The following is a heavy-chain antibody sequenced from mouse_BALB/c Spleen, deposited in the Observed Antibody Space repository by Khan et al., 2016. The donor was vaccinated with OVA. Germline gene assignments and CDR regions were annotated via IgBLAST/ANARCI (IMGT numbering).Heavy chain of an antibody. CDR2: ISTGGTYT. Sequence: EVELVESGGDLVKPGGSLKLSCAASGFTFSTYGMSWVRQTPDKRLEWVATISTGGTYTYYPDSVKGRFTISRDNAKNTLYLQLSSLKSEDTAIYYCARLAYYYNSEGFAYWGPGTLVTVSA. V-gene: IGHV5-6*01. D-gene: IGHD1-1*01. CDR1: GFTFSTYG. CDR3: ARLAYYYNSEGFAY. J-gene: IGHJ3*01.